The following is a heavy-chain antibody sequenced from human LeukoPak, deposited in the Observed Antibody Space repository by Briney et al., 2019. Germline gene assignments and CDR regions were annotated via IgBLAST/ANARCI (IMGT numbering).Heavy chain of an antibody. CDR3: AKVPTSRDYGDPYHYHGMDV. Sequence: GGSLRLSCAASGFTFSSYAMSWVRQAPGKGLEWVSAISGSGGSTYYADSVKGRFTISRDNSKNTLYLQMNSLRAEDTAVYYCAKVPTSRDYGDPYHYHGMDVWGQGPTVTVSS. V-gene: IGHV3-23*01. J-gene: IGHJ6*02. CDR2: ISGSGGST. CDR1: GFTFSSYA. D-gene: IGHD4-17*01.